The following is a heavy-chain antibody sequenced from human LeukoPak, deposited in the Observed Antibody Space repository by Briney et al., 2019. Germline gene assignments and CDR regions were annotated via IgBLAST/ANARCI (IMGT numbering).Heavy chain of an antibody. J-gene: IGHJ5*02. D-gene: IGHD3-10*01. CDR1: GYTFTSYG. CDR2: ISAYNGNT. V-gene: IGHV1-18*01. CDR3: ARIPMVRGVKGWFDP. Sequence: ASVKVSCKASGYTFTSYGISWVRQAPGQGLEWMGWISAYNGNTNYAQKLQGRVTMTTDTSTSTAYMELRSLRSDDTAVYYCARIPMVRGVKGWFDPWGQGTLVTVXS.